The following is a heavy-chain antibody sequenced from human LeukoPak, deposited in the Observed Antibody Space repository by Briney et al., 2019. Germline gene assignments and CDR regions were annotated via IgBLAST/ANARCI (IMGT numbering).Heavy chain of an antibody. CDR2: IIPIFGTA. V-gene: IGHV1-69*13. D-gene: IGHD3-22*01. Sequence: SVKVSCKASGGTFSSYAISWVRQAPGQGLDWMGGIIPIFGTANYAQTFQGRVTISADESTSTAYMEQSRLRYEDTAVYYCARDRYYDNNGYYYEPGWYFDLWGRGTLVTVSS. CDR3: ARDRYYDNNGYYYEPGWYFDL. J-gene: IGHJ2*01. CDR1: GGTFSSYA.